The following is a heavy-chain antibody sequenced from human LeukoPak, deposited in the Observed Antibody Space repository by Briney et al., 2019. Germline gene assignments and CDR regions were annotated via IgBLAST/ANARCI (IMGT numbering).Heavy chain of an antibody. CDR3: ARAKNHPDYYYMGV. Sequence: GASVKVSCKASGYTFTGYYMHWVRQAPGQGLEWMGWINPNSGGTNYAQKFQGRVAMTRDTSISTAYMELSRLRSDDTAVYYCARAKNHPDYYYMGVWGKGTTVNVSS. CDR1: GYTFTGYY. V-gene: IGHV1-2*02. CDR2: INPNSGGT. D-gene: IGHD1-14*01. J-gene: IGHJ6*03.